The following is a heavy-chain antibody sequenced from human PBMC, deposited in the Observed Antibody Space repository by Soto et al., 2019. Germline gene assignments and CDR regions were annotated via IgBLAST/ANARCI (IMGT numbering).Heavy chain of an antibody. CDR2: IYHSGTT. J-gene: IGHJ5*02. V-gene: IGHV4-38-2*02. CDR1: GFSISSGYF. CDR3: ARDSSGYYWFDP. D-gene: IGHD3-22*01. Sequence: SETLSLTCAASGFSISSGYFWGWIRQPPGKGPEWLGSIYHSGTTYYNPSVKGRVTISVDTSKNQFSLKMSSVTAADTAVYYCARDSSGYYWFDPWGQGTLVTVSS.